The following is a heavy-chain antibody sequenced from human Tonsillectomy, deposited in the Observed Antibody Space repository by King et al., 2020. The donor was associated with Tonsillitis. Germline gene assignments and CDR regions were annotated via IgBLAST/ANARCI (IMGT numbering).Heavy chain of an antibody. CDR1: GFTFSSYV. CDR3: AKLGGDEAFDI. J-gene: IGHJ3*02. CDR2: ISGSGGNT. V-gene: IGHV3-23*04. Sequence: VQLVESGGGLVQPGGSLRLSCAASGFTFSSYVMSWVRQAPGKGLEWVSGISGSGGNTYDADFVKGRFIISRDNSRNTLYLQMNGRRAEDTAVYFCAKLGGDEAFDIWGQGTMVTVSS. D-gene: IGHD3-16*01.